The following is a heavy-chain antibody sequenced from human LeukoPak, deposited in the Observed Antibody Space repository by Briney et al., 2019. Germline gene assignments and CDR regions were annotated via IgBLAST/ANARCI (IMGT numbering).Heavy chain of an antibody. V-gene: IGHV1-18*01. CDR3: ARGGWFGELAGWFDP. CDR1: GYTFTSYG. Sequence: GASVKVSCKVSGYTFTSYGISWVRQAPGQGLEWMGWISAYNGNTNYAQKLQGRVTMTTDTSTSTAYMELRSLRSDDTAVYYCARGGWFGELAGWFDPWGQGTLVTVSS. J-gene: IGHJ5*02. D-gene: IGHD3-10*01. CDR2: ISAYNGNT.